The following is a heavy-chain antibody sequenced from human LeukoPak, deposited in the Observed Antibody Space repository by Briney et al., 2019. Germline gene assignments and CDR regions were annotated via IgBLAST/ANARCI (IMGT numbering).Heavy chain of an antibody. CDR2: IYSGGTT. CDR1: GFTVSSNY. Sequence: GGSLRLSCAASGFTVSSNYMSWVRQAPGKGLEWVSVIYSGGTTYYADSVKGRFTISRDNSKNTLILQMNSLRAEDTAVYYCARSIPSINYYYGMDVWGQGTTVTVSS. V-gene: IGHV3-53*01. D-gene: IGHD2-21*01. J-gene: IGHJ6*02. CDR3: ARSIPSINYYYGMDV.